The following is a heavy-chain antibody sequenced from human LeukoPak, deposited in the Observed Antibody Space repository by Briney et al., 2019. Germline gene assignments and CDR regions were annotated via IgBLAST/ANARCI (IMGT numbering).Heavy chain of an antibody. CDR3: ARLRQVTTDY. CDR2: INHSGST. V-gene: IGHV4-34*01. D-gene: IGHD4-17*01. J-gene: IGHJ4*02. CDR1: GGSFSGYY. Sequence: SETLSLTCAVYGGSFSGYYWSWIRQPPGKGLEWIGEINHSGSTNYNPSLKSRVTISVDTSKNQFSLKLSSVTAADTAVYYCARLRQVTTDYWGQGTLVTVSS.